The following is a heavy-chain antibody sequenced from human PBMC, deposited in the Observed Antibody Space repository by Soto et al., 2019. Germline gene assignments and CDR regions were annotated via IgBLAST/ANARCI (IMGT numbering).Heavy chain of an antibody. CDR2: ISSSSSTI. Sequence: EVQLVESGGGLVQPGGSLRLSCAASGFTFSSYSMNWVRQAPGKGLEWVSYISSSSSTIYYADSVKGRFTISRDNAKNSLHLQRNSLRDEDTAVYYGARVAPLPPQGSFDPWGQGTLVTVSS. CDR1: GFTFSSYS. J-gene: IGHJ5*02. CDR3: ARVAPLPPQGSFDP. V-gene: IGHV3-48*02.